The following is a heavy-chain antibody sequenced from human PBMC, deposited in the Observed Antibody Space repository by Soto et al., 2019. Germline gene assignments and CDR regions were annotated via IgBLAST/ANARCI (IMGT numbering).Heavy chain of an antibody. CDR3: ARGWRVTSLRY. V-gene: IGHV4-30-2*01. CDR2: IYHSGST. CDR1: DGSISNCCYS. J-gene: IGHJ4*02. D-gene: IGHD2-2*01. Sequence: SETLSLTCAVSDGSISNCCYSWSWIRQPPGKGLEWIGYIYHSGSTYYNPSLKSRVTISVDRSNNQFSLKLSSVTAADTAVYYCARGWRVTSLRYWGQGTLVTVSS.